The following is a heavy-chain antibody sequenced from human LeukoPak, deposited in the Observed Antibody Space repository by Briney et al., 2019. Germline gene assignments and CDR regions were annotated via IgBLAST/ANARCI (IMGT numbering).Heavy chain of an antibody. D-gene: IGHD6-19*01. J-gene: IGHJ4*02. V-gene: IGHV3-23*01. CDR3: AKTRGSGWPSSLDY. Sequence: GGSLRLSGAASGFTFSSYAMSWVRQAPGKGLEWVSAISGSGGSTYYADSVKGRFTISRDNSKNTLYLQMNSLRAEDTAVYYCAKTRGSGWPSSLDYWGQGTLVTVSS. CDR1: GFTFSSYA. CDR2: ISGSGGST.